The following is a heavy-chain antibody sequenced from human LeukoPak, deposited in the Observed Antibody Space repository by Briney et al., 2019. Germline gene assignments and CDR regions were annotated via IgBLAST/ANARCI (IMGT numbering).Heavy chain of an antibody. Sequence: GGSLRLSCAASGFTFSSYAMSWVRQARENGLEWVSSIGSGGTTYYAASVKGRFTISRDNSKNTLFLQMNSLRAEDTAVYYCAKGGSGSSHRGVFDYWGQGSLVSVSS. J-gene: IGHJ4*02. V-gene: IGHV3-23*01. CDR3: AKGGSGSSHRGVFDY. D-gene: IGHD3-10*01. CDR1: GFTFSSYA. CDR2: IGSGGTT.